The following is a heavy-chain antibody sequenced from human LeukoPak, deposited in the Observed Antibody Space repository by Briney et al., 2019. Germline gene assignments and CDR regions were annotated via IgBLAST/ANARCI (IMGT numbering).Heavy chain of an antibody. J-gene: IGHJ6*03. Sequence: ASVKVSCKASGYTFTGYYMHWVRQAPGQGLEWMGWINAYNGNTNYAQKLQGRVTMTTDTSTSTAYMELRSLRSDDTAVYYCARMGQDIVVVVAATPAYYMDVWGKGTTVTISS. CDR2: INAYNGNT. CDR1: GYTFTGYY. V-gene: IGHV1-18*04. D-gene: IGHD2-15*01. CDR3: ARMGQDIVVVVAATPAYYMDV.